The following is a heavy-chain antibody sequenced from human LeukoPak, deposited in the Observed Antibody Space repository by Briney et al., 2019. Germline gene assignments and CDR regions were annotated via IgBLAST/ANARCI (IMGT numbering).Heavy chain of an antibody. CDR2: ISAYNGNT. Sequence: ASVKVSCKASGYTFTSYGISWVRQAPGQGLEWMGWISAYNGNTNYAQKLQGRVTMTTDTSTSTAYMELSSLRSEDTAVYYCAAARYCSGGSCYSDYYYYYMDVWGKGTTVTISS. D-gene: IGHD2-15*01. V-gene: IGHV1-18*01. J-gene: IGHJ6*03. CDR1: GYTFTSYG. CDR3: AAARYCSGGSCYSDYYYYYMDV.